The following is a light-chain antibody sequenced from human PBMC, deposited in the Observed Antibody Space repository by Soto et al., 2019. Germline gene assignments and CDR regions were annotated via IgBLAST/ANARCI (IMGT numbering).Light chain of an antibody. J-gene: IGLJ1*01. CDR3: CSYTSGTSV. Sequence: QSALTQPASVSGSPGQSITLSCTGSSSDVGGYNYVSWYQQHPGKAPKVIIYEVTNRPSGISHRFSGSKSGNTASLTISGLQAEDEADYYCCSYTSGTSVFGTGTKLTVL. CDR1: SSDVGGYNY. CDR2: EVT. V-gene: IGLV2-14*01.